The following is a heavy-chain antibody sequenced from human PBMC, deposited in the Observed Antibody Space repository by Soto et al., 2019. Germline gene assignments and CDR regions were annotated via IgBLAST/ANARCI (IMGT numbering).Heavy chain of an antibody. J-gene: IGHJ6*02. D-gene: IGHD2-15*01. CDR3: ARDRRVEDDNYGMDV. Sequence: QGLEWMGGIIPIFGTANYAQKFQGRVTITADESTSTAYMELSSLRSEDTAVYYCARDRRVEDDNYGMDVWGQGTTVTVSS. V-gene: IGHV1-69*01. CDR2: IIPIFGTA.